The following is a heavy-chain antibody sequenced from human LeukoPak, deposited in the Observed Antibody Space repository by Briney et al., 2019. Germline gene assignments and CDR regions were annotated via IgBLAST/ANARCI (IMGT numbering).Heavy chain of an antibody. V-gene: IGHV1-18*01. J-gene: IGHJ3*02. Sequence: ASVKVSCKASGYTFTSYGISWVRQAPGQGLEWMGWISAYNGNTNYAQKLQGRVTMTTDTSTTTAYMELRSLRSDDTAVYYCGRDLDCDSSGDPDAFDIWGQGTMVTVSS. CDR1: GYTFTSYG. CDR2: ISAYNGNT. CDR3: GRDLDCDSSGDPDAFDI. D-gene: IGHD3-22*01.